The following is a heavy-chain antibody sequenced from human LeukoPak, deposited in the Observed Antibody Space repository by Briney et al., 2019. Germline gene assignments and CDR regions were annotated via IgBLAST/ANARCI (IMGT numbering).Heavy chain of an antibody. Sequence: PGGSLRLSCAASGFTFSSYDMSWVRQVPGKGLEWVSVISDSSGNTYYADSVKGRFTIPRDSSKNTLYLQMNSLRAEDTAVYYCAKEQTSGLYYFDHWGQGTLVTVSS. J-gene: IGHJ4*02. D-gene: IGHD6-19*01. CDR1: GFTFSSYD. CDR2: ISDSSGNT. CDR3: AKEQTSGLYYFDH. V-gene: IGHV3-23*01.